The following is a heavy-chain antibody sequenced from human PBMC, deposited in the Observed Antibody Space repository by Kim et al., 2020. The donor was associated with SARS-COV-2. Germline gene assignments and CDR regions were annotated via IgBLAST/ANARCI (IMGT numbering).Heavy chain of an antibody. CDR2: ISGSGGST. Sequence: GGSLRLSCAASGFTFSTYVMSWVRQIPGKGLEWVSTISGSGGSTYSADSVNGRFTISRDNSKNTLYLQMNSLRAEDTAVYYCASPTGRFCSGNSCLNSWGQGTLVTVS. D-gene: IGHD2-15*01. J-gene: IGHJ4*02. CDR3: ASPTGRFCSGNSCLNS. V-gene: IGHV3-23*01. CDR1: GFTFSTYV.